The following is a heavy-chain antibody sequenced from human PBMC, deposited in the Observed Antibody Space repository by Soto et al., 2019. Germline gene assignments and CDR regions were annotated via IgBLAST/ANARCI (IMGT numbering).Heavy chain of an antibody. V-gene: IGHV1-2*02. D-gene: IGHD2-2*01. CDR1: GHTFTGYY. Sequence: QVQPVQSGAEVKKPGASVKISCKASGHTFTGYYIHWVRQSPGQGLEWMGWINHNSGGTDYGQKFQGRVTMTRDTSISTFYMEVTRLRSADTAVYYCARGKAIDAEIYNGFDTWGQGTLVTVSS. CDR2: INHNSGGT. CDR3: ARGKAIDAEIYNGFDT. J-gene: IGHJ5*02.